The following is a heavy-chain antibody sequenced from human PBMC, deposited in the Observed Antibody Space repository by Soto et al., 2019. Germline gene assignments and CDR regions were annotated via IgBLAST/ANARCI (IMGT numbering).Heavy chain of an antibody. J-gene: IGHJ6*02. Sequence: LGESLKISCKGSGYSFTSYWISWVRQMPGKGLEWMGRIDPSDSYTNYSPSFQGHVTISADKSISTAYLQWSSLKASDTAMYYCARQGIAAAGTGNYYYYYGMDVWGQGTTVTVSS. D-gene: IGHD6-13*01. CDR2: IDPSDSYT. CDR1: GYSFTSYW. V-gene: IGHV5-10-1*01. CDR3: ARQGIAAAGTGNYYYYYGMDV.